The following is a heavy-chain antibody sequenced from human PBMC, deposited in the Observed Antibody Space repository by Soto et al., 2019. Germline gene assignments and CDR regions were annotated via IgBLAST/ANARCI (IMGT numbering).Heavy chain of an antibody. CDR2: ISGSGSNT. CDR1: GFTFNIYW. V-gene: IGHV3-23*01. CDR3: AKEGAGGGGAFDI. J-gene: IGHJ3*02. Sequence: GGSLRLSCAASGFTFNIYWMHWVRQAPGKGLEWVSAISGSGSNTYYADSVKGRFTISRDNSKNTLYLQMNSLRAEDTAVYYSAKEGAGGGGAFDIWGQGTMVTVSS. D-gene: IGHD3-16*01.